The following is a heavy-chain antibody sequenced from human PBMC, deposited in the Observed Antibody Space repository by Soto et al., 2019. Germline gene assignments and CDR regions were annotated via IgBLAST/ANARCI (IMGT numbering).Heavy chain of an antibody. D-gene: IGHD1-1*01. J-gene: IGHJ4*02. CDR1: GGSISSGGYS. Sequence: SSETLSLTCAVSGGSISSGGYSWSWIRQPPGKGLEWIGYIYHSGSTYYNPSLKSRVTIPVDRSKNQFSLKLSSVTAADTAVYYCARGRLTTGTTVPDYYDYSGQGTLVTV. CDR3: ARGRLTTGTTVPDYYDY. CDR2: IYHSGST. V-gene: IGHV4-30-2*01.